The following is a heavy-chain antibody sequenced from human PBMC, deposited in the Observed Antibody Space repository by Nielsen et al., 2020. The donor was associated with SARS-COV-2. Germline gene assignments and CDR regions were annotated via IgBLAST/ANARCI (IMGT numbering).Heavy chain of an antibody. CDR2: ISKSGDYI. CDR1: GTTFRNYT. Sequence: GGSLRLSCAASGTTFRNYTMNWVRQAPGKGLEWVASISKSGDYIHYMDSLKGRFTVSRDNAQNSLFLQMNSLRVDDTSVYYCARGIVAIFGAYSYMDVWGKGTSVTVSS. J-gene: IGHJ6*03. V-gene: IGHV3-21*01. D-gene: IGHD3-3*01. CDR3: ARGIVAIFGAYSYMDV.